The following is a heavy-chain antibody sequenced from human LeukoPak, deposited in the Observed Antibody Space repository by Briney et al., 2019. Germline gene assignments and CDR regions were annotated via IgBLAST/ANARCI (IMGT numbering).Heavy chain of an antibody. CDR1: GFTFSTYT. J-gene: IGHJ4*02. D-gene: IGHD6-13*01. V-gene: IGHV3-21*01. CDR2: ISPSSSYI. CDR3: ARDRAAAGLGHFDN. Sequence: GGSLRLSCAASGFTFSTYTMQWVRQASGKGLEWISSISPSSSYIYYADSVRGRFTMSRDNTKNSLYLQMNSLRAEDTAVYYCARDRAAAGLGHFDNWGQGTLVTVSS.